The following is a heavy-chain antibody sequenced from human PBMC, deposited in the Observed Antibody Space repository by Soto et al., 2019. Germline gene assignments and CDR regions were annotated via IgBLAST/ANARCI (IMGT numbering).Heavy chain of an antibody. D-gene: IGHD3-16*02. J-gene: IGHJ4*02. V-gene: IGHV4-38-2*01. Sequence: KPSETLSLTCVVSGYPISSGYYWAWIRQPPGRGLEWIGSIYHSGRTSYKSSLKSRVTISVDTFNNQISLKLSSVTAADTAVYYCSRGGAIGETAVSYYFDYWGQGTLVTVSS. CDR2: IYHSGRT. CDR3: SRGGAIGETAVSYYFDY. CDR1: GYPISSGYY.